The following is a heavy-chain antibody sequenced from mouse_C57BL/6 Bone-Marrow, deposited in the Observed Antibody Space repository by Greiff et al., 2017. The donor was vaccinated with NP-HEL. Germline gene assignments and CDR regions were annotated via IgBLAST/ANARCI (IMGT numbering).Heavy chain of an antibody. CDR2: IDPENGDT. V-gene: IGHV14-4*01. CDR1: GFNIKDDY. D-gene: IGHD2-3*01. Sequence: EVKLMESGAELVRPGASVKLSCTASGFNIKDDYMHWVKQRPEQGLEWIGWIDPENGDTEYASKFQGKATITADTSSNTAYLQLSSLTSEDTAVYYCADGPSDYWGQGTTLTVSS. J-gene: IGHJ2*01. CDR3: ADGPSDY.